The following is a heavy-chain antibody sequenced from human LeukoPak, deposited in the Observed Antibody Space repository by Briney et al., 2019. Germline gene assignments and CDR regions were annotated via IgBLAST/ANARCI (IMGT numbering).Heavy chain of an antibody. CDR2: MNPNSGNT. D-gene: IGHD2-2*01. J-gene: IGHJ6*03. CDR1: GYTFTSYD. CDR3: ARVCSGSVPAASQTYHYYYMDV. V-gene: IGHV1-8*01. Sequence: GASVKVSCKASGYTFTSYDINWVRQATGQGLEWMGWMNPNSGNTGYAQKFQGRVTMTRNTSISTAYMELSSLRSEDTAVYYCARVCSGSVPAASQTYHYYYMDVWGKGTTVTVSS.